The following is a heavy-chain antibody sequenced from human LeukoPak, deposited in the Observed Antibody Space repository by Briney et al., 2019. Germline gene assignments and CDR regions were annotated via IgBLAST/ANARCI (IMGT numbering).Heavy chain of an antibody. CDR2: TSSDLNVK. CDR1: GFTFRNYV. V-gene: IGHV3-30-3*01. Sequence: GGSLRLSCVASGFTFRNYVIHWVRQAPGKGLEWVAVTSSDLNVKLYADSVKGRFTISRDNSRSTLYLQMNSLRPEDTAIYYCAREGYYGSGSPPSLYLDYWGQGTLVTVSS. J-gene: IGHJ4*02. D-gene: IGHD3-10*01. CDR3: AREGYYGSGSPPSLYLDY.